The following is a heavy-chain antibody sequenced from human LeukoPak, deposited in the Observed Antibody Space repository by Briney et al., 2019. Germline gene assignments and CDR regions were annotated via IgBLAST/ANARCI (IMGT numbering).Heavy chain of an antibody. V-gene: IGHV1-18*04. D-gene: IGHD6-6*01. J-gene: IGHJ4*02. Sequence: ASVKVSCKASGYTFTGYYMHWVRQAPGQGLEWMGWISAYNGNTNYAQKLQGRVTMTTDTSTSTAYMELRSLRSDDTAVYYCARDYALSSIAGYYWGQGTLVTVSS. CDR1: GYTFTGYY. CDR2: ISAYNGNT. CDR3: ARDYALSSIAGYY.